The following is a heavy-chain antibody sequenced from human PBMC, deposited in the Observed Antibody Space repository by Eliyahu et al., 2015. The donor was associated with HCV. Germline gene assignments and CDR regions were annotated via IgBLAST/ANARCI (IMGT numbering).Heavy chain of an antibody. CDR1: GYSFSSGYY. CDR2: LYYTGST. D-gene: IGHD5-12*01. J-gene: IGHJ3*02. V-gene: IGHV4-38-2*02. CDR3: TRSTSGYDLEAFAI. Sequence: QVRLQESGPGLVKPSETLSLTCIVSGYSFSSGYYWGWIRQPPGKGLEWIGSLYYTGSTSYNPSLKSRVSISADTSKNQFSLKLSSVTAADTALYYCTRSTSGYDLEAFAIWGEGTMVTVSS.